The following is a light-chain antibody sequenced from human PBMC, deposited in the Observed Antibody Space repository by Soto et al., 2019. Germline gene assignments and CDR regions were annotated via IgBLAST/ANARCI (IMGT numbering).Light chain of an antibody. V-gene: IGKV1-5*01. Sequence: DTQMTQSPSTLSASVGDTVTITCRARQNINNWLAWYQQKPEKVPKLLIYGASTLEDGVPSRFSGSRSWTEFTLTINSLQPDDCATYYCQRYDGYFGQGTKLEIK. J-gene: IGKJ2*01. CDR1: QNINNW. CDR2: GAS. CDR3: QRYDGY.